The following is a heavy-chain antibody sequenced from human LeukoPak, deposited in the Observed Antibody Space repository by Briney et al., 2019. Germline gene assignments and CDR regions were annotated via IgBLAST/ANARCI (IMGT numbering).Heavy chain of an antibody. V-gene: IGHV3-9*01. CDR3: AKDIFTMVRGAFDY. J-gene: IGHJ4*02. D-gene: IGHD3-10*01. Sequence: GGSLRLSCAASGFIFDDYAMHWVRQAPGKGLEWVSGINWNSDSIGYADSVEGRFTISRDNAKNSLYLQMNSLRAEDTALYYCAKDIFTMVRGAFDYWGQGTLVTVSS. CDR2: INWNSDSI. CDR1: GFIFDDYA.